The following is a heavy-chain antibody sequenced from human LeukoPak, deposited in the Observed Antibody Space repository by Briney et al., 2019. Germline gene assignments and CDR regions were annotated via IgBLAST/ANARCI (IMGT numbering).Heavy chain of an antibody. Sequence: PGGSLRLSCAASGFTFSNYAIYWVRQAPGKGLEWVSAISGSGGSTYYADSVKGRFTISRDNSKDTLYLQMNSLRAEDTAVYYCAKDLLRYFDRNNWFDPWGQGTLVTVSS. V-gene: IGHV3-23*01. J-gene: IGHJ5*02. D-gene: IGHD3-9*01. CDR1: GFTFSNYA. CDR2: ISGSGGST. CDR3: AKDLLRYFDRNNWFDP.